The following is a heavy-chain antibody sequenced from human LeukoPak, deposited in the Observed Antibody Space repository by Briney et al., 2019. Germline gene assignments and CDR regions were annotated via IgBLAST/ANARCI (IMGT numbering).Heavy chain of an antibody. Sequence: GGSLRLSCAASGFAFDDYAMHWVRQAPGKGLEWVSGISWNSGSIGYADSVKGRFTISRDNAKNSLYLQMNSLRAEDTALYYCAKDGIAAAGHFYYYYYMDVWGKGTTVTVSS. D-gene: IGHD6-13*01. V-gene: IGHV3-9*01. CDR3: AKDGIAAAGHFYYYYYMDV. J-gene: IGHJ6*03. CDR1: GFAFDDYA. CDR2: ISWNSGSI.